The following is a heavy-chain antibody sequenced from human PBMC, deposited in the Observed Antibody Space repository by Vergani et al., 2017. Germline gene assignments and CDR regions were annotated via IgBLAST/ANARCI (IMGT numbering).Heavy chain of an antibody. J-gene: IGHJ1*01. Sequence: EVQLVESGGGLIQPGGSLRLSCAASGFTVSSNYMSWVRQAPGKGLEWVSVIYSGGSTYYADSVKGRFTISRDNPKNTLYLQMNSLRAEDTAVYYCARAESSGWSNGRAEYFQHWGQGTLVTVSS. D-gene: IGHD6-19*01. CDR2: IYSGGST. V-gene: IGHV3-53*01. CDR1: GFTVSSNY. CDR3: ARAESSGWSNGRAEYFQH.